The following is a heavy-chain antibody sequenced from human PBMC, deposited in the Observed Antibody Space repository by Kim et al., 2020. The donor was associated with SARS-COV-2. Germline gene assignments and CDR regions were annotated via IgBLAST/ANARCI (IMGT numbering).Heavy chain of an antibody. V-gene: IGHV4-34*01. CDR3: ARDSMGDYGDN. CDR2: S. J-gene: IGHJ4*02. D-gene: IGHD4-4*01. Sequence: SNYNPSLKSRVTISVDTSENQCSLKLRSMTAADTAVYYCARDSMGDYGDNWGQGTLVTVSS.